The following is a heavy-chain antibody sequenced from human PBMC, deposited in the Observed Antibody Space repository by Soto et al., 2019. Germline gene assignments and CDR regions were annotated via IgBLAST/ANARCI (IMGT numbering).Heavy chain of an antibody. Sequence: PSETLSLTCTVSGGSISSYYWSWIRQSAGQGLEWIGRIYPGGSTNYNPSLKSRVTMSADTSKNQFSLRLTSVTAADTAVYYCARANVGPPGGGSWIMPFVFWGHGTLVTVSS. D-gene: IGHD2-15*01. CDR2: IYPGGST. V-gene: IGHV4-4*07. CDR3: ARANVGPPGGGSWIMPFVF. CDR1: GGSISSYY. J-gene: IGHJ4*01.